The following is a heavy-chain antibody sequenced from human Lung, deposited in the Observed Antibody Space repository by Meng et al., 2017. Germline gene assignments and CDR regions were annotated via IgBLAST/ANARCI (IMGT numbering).Heavy chain of an antibody. J-gene: IGHJ4*02. CDR2: ISSSNSYI. CDR1: GFTFRSHT. D-gene: IGHD6-25*01. CDR3: ARDFSAAMRFDY. V-gene: IGHV3-21*01. Sequence: EVQLVESGGGLVKPGGSLRLSCSASGFTFRSHTMNWVRQAPGKGLEWVSSISSSNSYIYYADSVKGRFTISRDNAKNSLYLQMNSLRAEDTAVYYCARDFSAAMRFDYWGQGTLVTVSS.